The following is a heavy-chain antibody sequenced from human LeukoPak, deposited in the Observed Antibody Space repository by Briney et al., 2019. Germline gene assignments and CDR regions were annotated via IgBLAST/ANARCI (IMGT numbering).Heavy chain of an antibody. Sequence: SETLSLTCTVSGDSISSYYWSWIRQPPGKGLEWIAYISHSGSTNYNPSLKSRATVSVDTSKNQFSLKLTSVTAADTAVYYCARHRGYSAYDYFDYWGQGTLVTVSS. CDR3: ARHRGYSAYDYFDY. V-gene: IGHV4-59*01. J-gene: IGHJ4*02. D-gene: IGHD5-12*01. CDR1: GDSISSYY. CDR2: ISHSGST.